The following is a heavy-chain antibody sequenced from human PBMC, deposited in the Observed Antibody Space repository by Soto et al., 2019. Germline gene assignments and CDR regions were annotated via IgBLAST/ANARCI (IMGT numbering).Heavy chain of an antibody. CDR2: ISSSRSTK. CDR3: AREGITMIVETVGSYGMDV. J-gene: IGHJ6*02. V-gene: IGHV3-48*01. D-gene: IGHD3-22*01. Sequence: PGGSLRLSCAASGFTFSSYSMNWVRQAPGKGLEWVSYISSSRSTKYYADSVKGRFTISRDNAKNSLYLQMNSLRAEDTAVYYCAREGITMIVETVGSYGMDVWGQGTTAT. CDR1: GFTFSSYS.